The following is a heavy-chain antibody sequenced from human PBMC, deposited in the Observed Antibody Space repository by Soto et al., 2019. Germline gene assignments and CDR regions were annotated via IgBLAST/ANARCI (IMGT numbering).Heavy chain of an antibody. CDR1: GYTFISFY. CDR2: INPNGGST. D-gene: IGHD4-17*01. Sequence: ASVKVSCKASGYTFISFYVHWVRQAPGQGLEWMGVINPNGGSTAYAQKFQGRVTMTRDTSTSTVYMELSSLRSEDTAVYYCARLATVTPPYYFDYWGQGTLVTVSS. CDR3: ARLATVTPPYYFDY. V-gene: IGHV1-46*01. J-gene: IGHJ4*02.